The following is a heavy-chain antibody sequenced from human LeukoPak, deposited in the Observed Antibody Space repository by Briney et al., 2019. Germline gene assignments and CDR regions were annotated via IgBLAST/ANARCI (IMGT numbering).Heavy chain of an antibody. Sequence: ASVTVSCKASGGTFSSYAISWVRQAPGQGLEWMGGIIPTFGTANYAQKFQGRVTITADESTSTAYMELSSLRSEDTAVYYCARVRAYYYDSSGYYGNWGQGTLVTVSS. V-gene: IGHV1-69*13. CDR2: IIPTFGTA. CDR3: ARVRAYYYDSSGYYGN. D-gene: IGHD3-22*01. J-gene: IGHJ4*02. CDR1: GGTFSSYA.